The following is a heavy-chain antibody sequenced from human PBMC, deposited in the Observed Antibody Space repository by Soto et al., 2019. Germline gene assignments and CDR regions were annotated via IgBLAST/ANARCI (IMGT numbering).Heavy chain of an antibody. V-gene: IGHV3-30*18. CDR2: ISSDGNNK. CDR1: GFTFRSYG. J-gene: IGHJ6*03. D-gene: IGHD2-2*01. CDR3: AKDSGYCGSPSCSFYDYYYMDV. Sequence: GGSLRLSCAASGFTFRSYGMHWVRQAPGKGLEWVAVISSDGNNKYYTESLKGRITISRDNSKNTLYLQLNSLRAEDTAVYYCAKDSGYCGSPSCSFYDYYYMDVWGKGTTVTVSS.